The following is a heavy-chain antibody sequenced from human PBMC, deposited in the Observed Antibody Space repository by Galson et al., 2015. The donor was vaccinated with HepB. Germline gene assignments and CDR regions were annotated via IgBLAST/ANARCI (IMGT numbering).Heavy chain of an antibody. V-gene: IGHV1-69*13. J-gene: IGHJ6*02. Sequence: SVKVSCKASGGTFSSYAISWVRQAPGQGLEWMGGIIPIFGTANYAQKFQGRVTITADESTSTAYMELSSLRSEDTAVYYCARGRGYSYGYTYYYYGMDVWGQGTTVTVSS. D-gene: IGHD5-18*01. CDR1: GGTFSSYA. CDR3: ARGRGYSYGYTYYYYGMDV. CDR2: IIPIFGTA.